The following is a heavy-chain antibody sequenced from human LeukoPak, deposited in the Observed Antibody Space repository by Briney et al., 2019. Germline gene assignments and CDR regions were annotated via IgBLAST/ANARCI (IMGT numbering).Heavy chain of an antibody. CDR3: AKELPNYDFWSGSNWFDP. Sequence: PGGSLRLSCAASGFTFSSYGMHWVRQAPGKGLEWVAFIRYDGSNKYYADSVKGRFTISRDNSKNTLYLQMNSLRAEDTAVYYCAKELPNYDFWSGSNWFDPWGQGTLVTVSS. V-gene: IGHV3-30*02. D-gene: IGHD3-3*01. CDR1: GFTFSSYG. CDR2: IRYDGSNK. J-gene: IGHJ5*02.